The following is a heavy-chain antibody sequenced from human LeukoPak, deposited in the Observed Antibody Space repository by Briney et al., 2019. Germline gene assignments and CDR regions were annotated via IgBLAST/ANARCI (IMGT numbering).Heavy chain of an antibody. V-gene: IGHV1-2*05. CDR3: ARGARDYYESSGYYTY. D-gene: IGHD3-22*01. CDR2: INPNSGGT. J-gene: IGHJ4*02. Sequence: ASVKVSCKASGYTFTGYYMHWVRQAPGQGLEWMGRINPNSGGTNYAQKFQGRVTMTRDTSISTAYMELSRLRSDDTVVYYCARGARDYYESSGYYTYWGQGTLVTVSS. CDR1: GYTFTGYY.